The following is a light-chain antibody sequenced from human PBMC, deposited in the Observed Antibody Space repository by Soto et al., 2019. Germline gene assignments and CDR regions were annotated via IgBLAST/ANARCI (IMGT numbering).Light chain of an antibody. CDR3: QQYGTSPYT. V-gene: IGKV3-20*01. CDR2: GAS. J-gene: IGKJ2*01. CDR1: QSDSSTY. Sequence: EIVLTQSPGTLSLSPGERATLSCRASQSDSSTYLAWYQHKPRLAPRLLVYGASNRATGIPDRFSGSKSGTDFTLTISRLEPEDFAVYYCQQYGTSPYTFGQGTNLEIK.